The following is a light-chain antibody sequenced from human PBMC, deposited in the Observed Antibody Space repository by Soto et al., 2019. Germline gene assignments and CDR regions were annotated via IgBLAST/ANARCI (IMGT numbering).Light chain of an antibody. J-gene: IGKJ2*01. CDR1: QSLLHSNGYNY. V-gene: IGKV2-28*01. CDR2: LGS. Sequence: DIVMTQSPLSLPVTPGEPASISCRSSQSLLHSNGYNYLDWYLQKPGQSPQLLIYLGSNRASGVHDRFSGSGSGTDFTLKISRVEAEDVEVYYCMQALQTPYTFGQGTKLEIK. CDR3: MQALQTPYT.